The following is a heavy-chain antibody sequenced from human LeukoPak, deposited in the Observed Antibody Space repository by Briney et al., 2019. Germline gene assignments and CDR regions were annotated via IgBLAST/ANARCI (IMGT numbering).Heavy chain of an antibody. CDR1: GGSFSAYY. J-gene: IGHJ4*02. CDR3: ARRATVTTH. V-gene: IGHV4-34*01. D-gene: IGHD4-17*01. CDR2: INHSGRT. Sequence: PSETLSLTCAVYGGSFSAYYWNWIRQPPGRGLEWIGEINHSGRTDYNPSLKSRVTISVDTSKNQFSLKMTSVTAADTAVYYCARRATVTTHWGQGTLVTVSS.